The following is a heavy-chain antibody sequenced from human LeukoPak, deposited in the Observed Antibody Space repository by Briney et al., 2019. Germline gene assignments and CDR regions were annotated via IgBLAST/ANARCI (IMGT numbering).Heavy chain of an antibody. V-gene: IGHV5-51*01. CDR2: IYPGDSDT. CDR3: ARQDMVTLSEDY. J-gene: IGHJ4*02. D-gene: IGHD5-18*01. CDR1: GYTFTSYW. Sequence: GESLKISCKVSGYTFTSYWIGWVRQMPGKGLEWMGVIYPGDSDTRYSPSFQGQVTISADKSISTAYLQWSSLKASDTAIYYCARQDMVTLSEDYWGQGTLVTVSS.